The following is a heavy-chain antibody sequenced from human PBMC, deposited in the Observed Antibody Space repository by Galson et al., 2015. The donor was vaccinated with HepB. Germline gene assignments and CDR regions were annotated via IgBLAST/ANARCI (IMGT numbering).Heavy chain of an antibody. CDR2: ISSSSSYI. V-gene: IGHV3-21*01. D-gene: IGHD2-21*01. J-gene: IGHJ4*02. CDR3: ARDYSGWDY. Sequence: SLRLSCAASGFSFSSYDMDWVRQAPGKGLEWVSSISSSSSYIYYADSVKGRFTISRDSAKNSLYLQMNSLRAEDTAVYYCARDYSGWDYWGQGILVTVSS. CDR1: GFSFSSYD.